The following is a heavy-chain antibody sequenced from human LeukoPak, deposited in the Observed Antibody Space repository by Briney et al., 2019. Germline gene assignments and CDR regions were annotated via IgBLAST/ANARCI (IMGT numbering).Heavy chain of an antibody. CDR3: ARDKLAHGAAAGLGY. D-gene: IGHD6-13*01. Sequence: SETLSLTCAVSGYSISSGYYWGWIWQPPGKGLERIGSIYHSGSTYYNPSLKSRVTISVDTSKNQFSLKLSSVTAADTAVYYCARDKLAHGAAAGLGYWGQGTLVTVSS. CDR2: IYHSGST. J-gene: IGHJ4*02. V-gene: IGHV4-38-2*02. CDR1: GYSISSGYY.